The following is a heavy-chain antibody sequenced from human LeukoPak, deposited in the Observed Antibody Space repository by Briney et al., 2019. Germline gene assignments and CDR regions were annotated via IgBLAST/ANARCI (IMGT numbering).Heavy chain of an antibody. CDR1: GGTFSSYA. J-gene: IGHJ6*02. V-gene: IGHV1-69*13. Sequence: ASVKVSCKASGGTFSSYAISWVRQAPGQGLEWMGGIIPIFGTANYAQKFQGRVTITADESTSTAYMELSSLRSEDTAVYYCARGKQLDNYYYYGMDVWGQGTTVTASS. CDR2: IIPIFGTA. CDR3: ARGKQLDNYYYYGMDV. D-gene: IGHD6-6*01.